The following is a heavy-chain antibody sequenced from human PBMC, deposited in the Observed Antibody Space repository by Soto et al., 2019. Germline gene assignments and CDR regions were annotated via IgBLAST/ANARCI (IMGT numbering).Heavy chain of an antibody. D-gene: IGHD2-15*01. V-gene: IGHV3-15*01. CDR2: IKSKTDGGTT. J-gene: IGHJ6*02. CDR3: ATDHNPRYCSGSFCYSGQHGMDV. CDR1: GFIFSNAW. Sequence: EVQLVESGGGLVEPGGSLRLSCAASGFIFSNAWMTWARQAPGKGLEWVGRIKSKTDGGTTDYAAPVKGRFTISRDDSKNTLYLQMNSLKTEDTAVYYCATDHNPRYCSGSFCYSGQHGMDVCGQGTSVAVSS.